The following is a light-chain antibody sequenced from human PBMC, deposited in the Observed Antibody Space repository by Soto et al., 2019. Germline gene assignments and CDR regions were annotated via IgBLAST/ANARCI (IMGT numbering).Light chain of an antibody. CDR1: QSLLHTNGYNY. CDR2: LGS. V-gene: IGKV2-28*01. Sequence: DIVMTQSPLCLPVTPGEPASVSCRSSQSLLHTNGYNYLDCSLQKPGQSPQLLIYLGSNRASGVPDRFSGGGSGTDFTLKISRVEAEDVGVYYCMQALQTPITFGQGTRLEIK. CDR3: MQALQTPIT. J-gene: IGKJ5*01.